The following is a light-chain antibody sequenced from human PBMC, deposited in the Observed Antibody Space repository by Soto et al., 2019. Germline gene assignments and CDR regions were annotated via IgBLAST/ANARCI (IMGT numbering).Light chain of an antibody. CDR3: QQYDRSPPYT. J-gene: IGKJ5*01. CDR2: GAS. Sequence: EIVLTQSPGTLSLSPGERATLSCRASQSISSGGLAWYQQKPGQAPRLLIYGASSRATGIPDRFSGRGSGTDFTLTINTLEPEDFAVYFCQQYDRSPPYTFGQGTRLEIK. V-gene: IGKV3-20*01. CDR1: QSISSGG.